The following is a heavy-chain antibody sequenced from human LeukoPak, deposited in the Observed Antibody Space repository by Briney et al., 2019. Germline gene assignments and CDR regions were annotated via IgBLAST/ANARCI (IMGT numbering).Heavy chain of an antibody. Sequence: SETLSLTCAVYGGSFSGYYWSWIRQPPGKGLEWIGEINHSGSTNYNPSLKSRVTISVDTSKNQFPLKLSSVTAADTAVYYCARGSRGGDNYWGQGTLVTVSS. CDR1: GGSFSGYY. D-gene: IGHD2-21*02. J-gene: IGHJ4*02. V-gene: IGHV4-34*01. CDR2: INHSGST. CDR3: ARGSRGGDNY.